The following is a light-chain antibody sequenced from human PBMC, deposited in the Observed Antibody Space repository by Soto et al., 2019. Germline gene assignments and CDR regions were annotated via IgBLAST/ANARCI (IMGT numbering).Light chain of an antibody. CDR1: NIGSKS. V-gene: IGLV3-21*04. J-gene: IGLJ1*01. Sequence: SYELTQPPSVSVAPGKTARITCGGNNIGSKSVHWYQQKPGQAPVLVIYYDSDRPSGIPERFSGSNSGNTATLTISRVEAGDEADYYCQVWDSSSDQGVFGPGTKLTVL. CDR3: QVWDSSSDQGV. CDR2: YDS.